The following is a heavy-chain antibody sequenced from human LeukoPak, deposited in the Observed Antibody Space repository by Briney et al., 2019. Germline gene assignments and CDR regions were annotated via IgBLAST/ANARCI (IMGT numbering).Heavy chain of an antibody. CDR3: ARDISPVGGSGSYYNVCSGRFGSPNWFDP. D-gene: IGHD3-10*01. V-gene: IGHV4-39*07. Sequence: SSETLSLTCTVSGGSISSSSYYWGWIRQPPGKGLEWIGGIYYSGSTYYNPSLKSRVTISVDTSKNQFSLKLSSVTAADTAVYYCARDISPVGGSGSYYNVCSGRFGSPNWFDPWGQGTLVTVSS. J-gene: IGHJ5*02. CDR2: IYYSGST. CDR1: GGSISSSSYY.